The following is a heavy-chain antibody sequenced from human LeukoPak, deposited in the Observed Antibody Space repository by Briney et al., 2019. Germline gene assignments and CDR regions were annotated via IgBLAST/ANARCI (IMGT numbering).Heavy chain of an antibody. D-gene: IGHD3-9*01. Sequence: GGSLRLSCAASGFTLSSYAMSWVRQAPGKGLEWVSAISGSGGSTYYADSVKGRFTISRDNSKNTLYLQMNSLRAEDTAVYYCAKDGDILTGYSLPGYYFDYWGQGTLVTVSS. V-gene: IGHV3-23*01. CDR3: AKDGDILTGYSLPGYYFDY. CDR1: GFTLSSYA. CDR2: ISGSGGST. J-gene: IGHJ4*02.